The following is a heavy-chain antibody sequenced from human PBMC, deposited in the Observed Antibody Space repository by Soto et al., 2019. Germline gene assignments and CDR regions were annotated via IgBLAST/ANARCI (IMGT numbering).Heavy chain of an antibody. Sequence: SETLSLTCAVYGGAFRCYYWSCIRQPPGKGLDGIVETNPRGSTNYNPSLESRVTISVDTSKNQFSLKLSSVTAADTAVYYCARAGSYYDFWSGNTYGMDVWGQGTTVT. V-gene: IGHV4-34*01. CDR1: GGAFRCYY. J-gene: IGHJ6*02. D-gene: IGHD3-3*01. CDR3: ARAGSYYDFWSGNTYGMDV. CDR2: TNPRGST.